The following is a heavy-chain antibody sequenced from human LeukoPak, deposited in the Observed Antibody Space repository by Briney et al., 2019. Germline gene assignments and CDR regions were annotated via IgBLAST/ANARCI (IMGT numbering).Heavy chain of an antibody. D-gene: IGHD3-22*01. Sequence: SVKVSCKASGGTYSRFTISWVRQAPGQGFEWMGGITPIFGTANFAQKFQGRVSITADESTSTAFMELSSLRSEDTAVYYCAREWGLESSAYYYAFWGQGTLVTVSS. CDR2: ITPIFGTA. J-gene: IGHJ4*02. CDR1: GGTYSRFT. CDR3: AREWGLESSAYYYAF. V-gene: IGHV1-69*13.